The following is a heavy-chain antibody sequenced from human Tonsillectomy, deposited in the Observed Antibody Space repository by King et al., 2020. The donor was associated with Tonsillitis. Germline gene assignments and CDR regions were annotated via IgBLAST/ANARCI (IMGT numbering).Heavy chain of an antibody. Sequence: VQLVESGGGLVQPGGSLRLSCAASGFTFSNYWMHWVRQAPGKGLVWVSRINSDGSSTTYADSVKGRFTISRDNAKNTLYLQMNSLRAEDTAVYYCARGGGTTRNEPFVYWGQGTLVTVSS. CDR2: INSDGSST. D-gene: IGHD2-2*01. CDR3: ARGGGTTRNEPFVY. J-gene: IGHJ4*02. V-gene: IGHV3-74*01. CDR1: GFTFSNYW.